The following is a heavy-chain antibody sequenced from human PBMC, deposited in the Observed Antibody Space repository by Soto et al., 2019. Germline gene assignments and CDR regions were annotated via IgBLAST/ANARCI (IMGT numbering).Heavy chain of an antibody. CDR3: AREGGGYRFDY. V-gene: IGHV4-59*01. Sequence: QVQLQESGPGLVKPSETLSLTCAVSGASFGTYYWSWIRQPPGKGLEWIGYIFYSGYLKYNPSLKXRXTXSXXPSKNQISLGLTPVTAADTAVYYCAREGGGYRFDYWGQGTLVTVSS. D-gene: IGHD1-26*01. CDR1: GASFGTYY. CDR2: IFYSGYL. J-gene: IGHJ4*02.